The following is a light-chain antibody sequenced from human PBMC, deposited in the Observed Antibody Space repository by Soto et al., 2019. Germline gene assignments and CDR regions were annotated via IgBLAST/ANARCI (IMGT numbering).Light chain of an antibody. Sequence: EIVWTQSPGTLSLSPGERATLSCRASQIGSSTWVTWYQQKPGQAPRRLIYGASIRATGIPDRFSGSGSGTDFTLTISRLEPEDFAVYYCQYYGDSPRVTFGGGNKVELK. CDR3: QYYGDSPRVT. J-gene: IGKJ4*01. CDR1: QIGSSTW. V-gene: IGKV3-20*01. CDR2: GAS.